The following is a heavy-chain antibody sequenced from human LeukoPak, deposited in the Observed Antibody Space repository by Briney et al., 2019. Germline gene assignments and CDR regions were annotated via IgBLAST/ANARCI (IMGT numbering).Heavy chain of an antibody. J-gene: IGHJ4*02. CDR3: ARTYCAEDCSIRYFDY. CDR1: GGTFSSYA. V-gene: IGHV1-46*01. CDR2: INPSGGDT. Sequence: VASVKVSCKASGGTFSSYAISWVRQAPGQGLEWLGIINPSGGDTKYAQKFQGRVTLTRDKSTSTVYMELSSLTSDDTAVYYCARTYCAEDCSIRYFDYWGQGTLVTVSS. D-gene: IGHD2-21*02.